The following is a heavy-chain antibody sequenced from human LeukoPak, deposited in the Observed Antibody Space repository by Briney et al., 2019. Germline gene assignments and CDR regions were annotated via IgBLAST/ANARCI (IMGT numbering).Heavy chain of an antibody. Sequence: PGGSLRLSCAASGFTFSSYSMNWVRQAPGKGLEWVSSISSSSSYIYYADSVKGRFTISRDNAKNSLYLQMNSLRAEDTAVYYFARGKQKGSGSLDYWGQGTLVTVSS. CDR1: GFTFSSYS. V-gene: IGHV3-21*01. J-gene: IGHJ4*02. CDR2: ISSSSSYI. CDR3: ARGKQKGSGSLDY. D-gene: IGHD3-10*01.